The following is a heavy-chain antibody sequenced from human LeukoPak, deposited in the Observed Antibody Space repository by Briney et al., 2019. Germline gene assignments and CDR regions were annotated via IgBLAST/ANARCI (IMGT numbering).Heavy chain of an antibody. CDR2: IWYDGTNK. CDR3: ARWGRYCSGGSCHYFDY. J-gene: IGHJ4*02. CDR1: GFTFSSYA. D-gene: IGHD2-15*01. Sequence: PGGSLRLSCAASGFTFSSYAMSWVRQAPGKGLEWVAVIWYDGTNKYYADSVKGRFTISRDNAKNSLYLQMNSLRAEDTAVYYCARWGRYCSGGSCHYFDYWGQGTLVTVSS. V-gene: IGHV3-33*08.